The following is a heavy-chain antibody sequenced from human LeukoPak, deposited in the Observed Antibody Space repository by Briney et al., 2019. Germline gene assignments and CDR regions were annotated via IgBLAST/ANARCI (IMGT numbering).Heavy chain of an antibody. CDR1: GYTFTSYG. J-gene: IGHJ6*02. Sequence: ASVKVSCKASGYTFTSYGISWVRQAPGQGLEWMGWISAYNGNTNYAKKFQGRVTLTTDTSTSTAYMELRSLRSDDTALYYCATYCTGGSCDSEDYYYGMDAWGQGTTVTVSS. V-gene: IGHV1-18*01. CDR2: ISAYNGNT. CDR3: ATYCTGGSCDSEDYYYGMDA. D-gene: IGHD2-15*01.